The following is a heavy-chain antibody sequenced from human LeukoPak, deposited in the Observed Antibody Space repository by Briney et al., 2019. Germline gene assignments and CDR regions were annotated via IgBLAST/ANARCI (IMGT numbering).Heavy chain of an antibody. CDR2: ISGSSGST. Sequence: GGSLRLSCVASGFTFSNYAMSWVRQAPGKGLEWVSAISGSSGSTYYADPVKGRFTISRHNSKNTLYLQMNSLRAEDTAIYHCAKQFRVGTTPRGAFDIWGQGTMVTVSS. D-gene: IGHD1/OR15-1a*01. CDR1: GFTFSNYA. CDR3: AKQFRVGTTPRGAFDI. V-gene: IGHV3-23*01. J-gene: IGHJ3*02.